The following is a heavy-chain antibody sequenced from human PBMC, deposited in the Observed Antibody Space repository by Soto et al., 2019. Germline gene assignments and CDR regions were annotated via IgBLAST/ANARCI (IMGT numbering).Heavy chain of an antibody. V-gene: IGHV3-23*01. D-gene: IGHD2-8*01. CDR3: AKVLGMVVTDQDAFAI. CDR1: GFTFSSYA. J-gene: IGHJ3*02. CDR2: ISGSGGST. Sequence: EVQLLESGGGLVQPGGSLRLPCAASGFTFSSYAMSWVRQAPGKGLEWVSAISGSGGSTYYADSVKCRFTISRDNSTNTLHLQMTSLRAEDTAVYYCAKVLGMVVTDQDAFAIWGQGTMVAVSS.